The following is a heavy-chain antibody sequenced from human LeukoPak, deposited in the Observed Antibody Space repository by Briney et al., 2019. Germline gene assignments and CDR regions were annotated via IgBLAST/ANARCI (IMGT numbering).Heavy chain of an antibody. J-gene: IGHJ6*03. CDR1: GGSISSGSYY. D-gene: IGHD3-3*01. V-gene: IGHV4-61*01. CDR3: ARGVRFLEFGSGYYYMDV. Sequence: PSETPSLTCTVSGGSISSGSYYWSWIRQPPGKGLEWIGYIYYSGSTNYNPSLKSRVTISVDTSKNQFSLKLSSVTAADTAVYYCARGVRFLEFGSGYYYMDVWGKGTTVTVSS. CDR2: IYYSGST.